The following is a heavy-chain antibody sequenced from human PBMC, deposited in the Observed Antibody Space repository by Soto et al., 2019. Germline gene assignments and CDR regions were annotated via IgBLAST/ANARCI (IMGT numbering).Heavy chain of an antibody. D-gene: IGHD4-4*01. J-gene: IGHJ4*02. CDR1: GGSISSGGYY. V-gene: IGHV4-31*03. CDR2: IYYSGST. CDR3: ARRIRDRYNNGFDY. Sequence: SETLSLTCTVSGGSISSGGYYWSWIRQHPGKGLEWIGYIYYSGSTYYNPSLKSRVTISVDTSKNQFSLKLSSVTAADTAVYYCARRIRDRYNNGFDYWDQGTLVTVSS.